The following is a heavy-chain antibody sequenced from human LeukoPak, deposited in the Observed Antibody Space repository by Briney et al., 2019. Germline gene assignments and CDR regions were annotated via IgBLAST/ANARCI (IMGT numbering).Heavy chain of an antibody. J-gene: IGHJ4*02. D-gene: IGHD7-27*01. CDR3: GKGHWGLDY. V-gene: IGHV3-48*03. Sequence: PGGSLRLSCAASGFTFSSYEMNWVRQAPGKGLEWVSYISSSGSTIYYADSVKGRFTISRDNAKSSLCLEMNSLRAEDTAVYYCGKGHWGLDYWGQGTLVTVSS. CDR2: ISSSGSTI. CDR1: GFTFSSYE.